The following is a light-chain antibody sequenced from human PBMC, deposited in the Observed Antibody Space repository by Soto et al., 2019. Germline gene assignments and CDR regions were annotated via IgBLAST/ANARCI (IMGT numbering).Light chain of an antibody. CDR1: TSDVGIYNL. Sequence: ALTQPASVSGSPGQSITISCSGTTSDVGIYNLVSWYQQHPGKAPKLVIYEVDKRPSGVSNRFSDSRSGNTASLTISGLQSEDEADYYCSSYAGSRGVFGGGTKLTVL. CDR3: SSYAGSRGV. V-gene: IGLV2-23*02. CDR2: EVD. J-gene: IGLJ3*02.